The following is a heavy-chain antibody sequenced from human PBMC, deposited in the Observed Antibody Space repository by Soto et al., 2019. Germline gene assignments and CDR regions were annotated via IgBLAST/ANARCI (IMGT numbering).Heavy chain of an antibody. V-gene: IGHV4-30-2*01. Sequence: SETLSLTCTVSGVSISSGGYSWSWIRQPPGKGLEWIGYIYHSGSTYYNPSLKSRVTISVDRSKNQFSLKLSSVTAADTAVYYCARVNERLDLPDGRSWFGLWAPGSLVT. CDR3: ARVNERLDLPDGRSWFGL. J-gene: IGHJ5*02. D-gene: IGHD1-7*01. CDR1: GVSISSGGYS. CDR2: IYHSGST.